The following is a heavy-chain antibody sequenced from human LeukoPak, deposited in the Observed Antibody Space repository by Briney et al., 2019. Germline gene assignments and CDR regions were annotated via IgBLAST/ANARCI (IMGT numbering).Heavy chain of an antibody. D-gene: IGHD5-18*01. J-gene: IGHJ6*02. CDR3: ASPKYSYDRHTERYYYYGMDV. Sequence: GGSLRLSCAASGFTFSDYYMTWIRQAPGKGLEWISYISSGDGPTYYADSVKGRFTISRDNAKNSLFLQMNSLRVEDTAVYYCASPKYSYDRHTERYYYYGMDVWGQGTTVTVSS. CDR1: GFTFSDYY. CDR2: ISSGDGPT. V-gene: IGHV3-11*01.